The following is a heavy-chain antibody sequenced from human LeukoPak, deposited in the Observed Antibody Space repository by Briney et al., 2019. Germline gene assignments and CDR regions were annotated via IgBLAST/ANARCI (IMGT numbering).Heavy chain of an antibody. D-gene: IGHD3-22*01. CDR2: ISSSSSYI. CDR1: GFTFSSYS. Sequence: PGGSLRLSCAASGFTFSSYSMNWVRQAPGKGLEWVSSISSSSSYIYYADSVRGRFTISRDNAKNSLFLQMNSLRAGDTAVYYCAIMPYDSSGYSQYWGQGTLVTVSS. V-gene: IGHV3-21*01. J-gene: IGHJ4*02. CDR3: AIMPYDSSGYSQY.